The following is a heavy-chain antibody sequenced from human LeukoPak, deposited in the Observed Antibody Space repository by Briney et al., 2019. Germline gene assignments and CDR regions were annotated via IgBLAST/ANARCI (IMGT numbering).Heavy chain of an antibody. CDR1: GYTFTSYG. D-gene: IGHD2-21*02. CDR3: ARSLVVVTAINAFDT. V-gene: IGHV1-18*01. J-gene: IGHJ3*02. Sequence: ASVKVSCKASGYTFTSYGISWVRQAPGQGLEWMGWISAYNGNTNYAQKLQGRVTMTTDTSTSTAYMELRSLRSDDTAVYYCARSLVVVTAINAFDTWGQGTMVTVSS. CDR2: ISAYNGNT.